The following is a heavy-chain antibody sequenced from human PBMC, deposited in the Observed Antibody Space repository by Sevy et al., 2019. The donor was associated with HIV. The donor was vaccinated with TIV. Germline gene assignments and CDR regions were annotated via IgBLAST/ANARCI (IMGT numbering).Heavy chain of an antibody. CDR3: ARGGGYTDQGMDV. D-gene: IGHD5-12*01. J-gene: IGHJ6*02. CDR1: GFTFSTYD. Sequence: GGSLRLSCAASGFTFSTYDMNWVRQAPGKGVEWISYISSSSSNKYYEDSVKGRFTISRDNAKNSLFVQMNSLRAEDTAVYYCARGGGYTDQGMDVWGQGTTVTVSS. V-gene: IGHV3-48*01. CDR2: ISSSSSNK.